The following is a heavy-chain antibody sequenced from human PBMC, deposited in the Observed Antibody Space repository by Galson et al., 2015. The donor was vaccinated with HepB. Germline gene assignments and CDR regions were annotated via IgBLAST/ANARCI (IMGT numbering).Heavy chain of an antibody. CDR3: AKQSSNWYYFDY. Sequence: SLRLSCAASGFTFSNYWMSWVRQPPGMGLEWVSAISGSGRTTYYADSVKGRFTISRDSSKNTLYLQMNSLKVEDTAIYYCAKQSSNWYYFDYWGQGTLVTVSS. CDR2: ISGSGRTT. V-gene: IGHV3-23*01. D-gene: IGHD6-13*01. J-gene: IGHJ4*02. CDR1: GFTFSNYW.